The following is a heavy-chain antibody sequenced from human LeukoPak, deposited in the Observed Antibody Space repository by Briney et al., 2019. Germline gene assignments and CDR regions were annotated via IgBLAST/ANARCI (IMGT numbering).Heavy chain of an antibody. CDR1: GGSFSGYY. J-gene: IGHJ4*02. Sequence: PSETLSLTCAVYGGSFSGYYWSWIRQPPGKGLEWIGEINHSGSTNYNPSLKSRVTISVDTSKNQFSLKLSSVTAADTAVYYCARRSYNSPFRYWGQGTLVTVSS. D-gene: IGHD5-24*01. CDR3: ARRSYNSPFRY. V-gene: IGHV4-34*01. CDR2: INHSGST.